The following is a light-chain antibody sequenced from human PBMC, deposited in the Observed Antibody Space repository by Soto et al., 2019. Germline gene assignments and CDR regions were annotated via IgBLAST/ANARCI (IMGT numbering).Light chain of an antibody. V-gene: IGLV2-14*01. CDR2: DVS. CDR1: SSDVGGYNC. CDR3: NSYTSSSTYV. J-gene: IGLJ1*01. Sequence: QSVLTQPASVSGSPGQSITISCTGTSSDVGGYNCVSWYQQHPGKAPKLMIYDVSNRPSGVSNRFSGSKSGNTASLTISGLQAEDEADYYCNSYTSSSTYVFGTGTKVTVL.